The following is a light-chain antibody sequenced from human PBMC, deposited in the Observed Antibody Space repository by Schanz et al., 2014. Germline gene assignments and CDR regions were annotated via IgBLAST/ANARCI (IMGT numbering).Light chain of an antibody. CDR2: GAS. Sequence: EIVLTQSPGTLSLSPGERATLSCRASQSVSNNYLAWYQQKPGQAPRLLIYGASSRATGIPDRFSGSGSGTDFTLTISRLEPEDFAVYYCQQYGSSTWTFGQGTKVEFK. CDR1: QSVSNNY. CDR3: QQYGSSTWT. J-gene: IGKJ1*01. V-gene: IGKV3-20*01.